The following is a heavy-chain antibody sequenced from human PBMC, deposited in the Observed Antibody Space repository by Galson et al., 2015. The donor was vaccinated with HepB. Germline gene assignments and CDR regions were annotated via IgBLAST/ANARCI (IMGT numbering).Heavy chain of an antibody. J-gene: IGHJ4*02. D-gene: IGHD4-23*01. Sequence: SLRLSCAASAFTFSSYEMTWVRQAPGKGLEWVSYISSSGSIIDYADSVKGRFRVSRDNAKNSLYLQMNSLRVEDTSVYYCARGGGPHTYWGQRTLVTVSS. CDR3: ARGGGPHTY. V-gene: IGHV3-48*03. CDR1: AFTFSSYE. CDR2: ISSSGSII.